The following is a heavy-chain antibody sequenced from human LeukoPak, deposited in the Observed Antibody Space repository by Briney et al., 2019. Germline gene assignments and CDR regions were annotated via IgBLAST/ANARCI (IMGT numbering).Heavy chain of an antibody. CDR2: ISASGDNT. CDR1: GFTFSNYA. CDR3: AKLWMSGGGVFEY. Sequence: PGGSLRLSCAASGFTFSNYAMSWVRQAPGKGLEWVSTISASGDNTYYAASVKGRFTISRDNSKNTLYLQMNSLRAEDTAVYYCAKLWMSGGGVFEYWGQGTLVTVSS. V-gene: IGHV3-23*01. J-gene: IGHJ4*02. D-gene: IGHD4-23*01.